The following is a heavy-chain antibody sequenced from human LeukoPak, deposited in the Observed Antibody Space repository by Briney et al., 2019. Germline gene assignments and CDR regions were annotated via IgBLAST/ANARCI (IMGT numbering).Heavy chain of an antibody. CDR1: GGSFSGYY. Sequence: SETLSLTCAVYGGSFSGYYWSWIRQPPGKGLEWIGEINHSGSTNYNPSLKSRVTISVDTSKNQFSLKLSSVTAADTAVYYCARGGGSGSYYGAPYYYGMDVWGQGTTVTVSS. J-gene: IGHJ6*02. D-gene: IGHD3-10*01. CDR2: INHSGST. CDR3: ARGGGSGSYYGAPYYYGMDV. V-gene: IGHV4-34*01.